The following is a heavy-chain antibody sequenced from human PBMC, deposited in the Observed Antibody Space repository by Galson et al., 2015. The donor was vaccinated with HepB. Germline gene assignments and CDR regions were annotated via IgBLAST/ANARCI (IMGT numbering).Heavy chain of an antibody. V-gene: IGHV3-7*03. D-gene: IGHD3-10*01. CDR2: IKQDGSEK. CDR1: GFTFSSYW. Sequence: SLRLSCAASGFTFSSYWMSWVRQAPGKGLEWVANIKQDGSEKYYVDSVEGRFTGSRDNAKSSLYLQMNSLRAEGTAVYYCARAGRGSRSNQKMFDYWDQGTLVTVSS. CDR3: ARAGRGSRSNQKMFDY. J-gene: IGHJ4*02.